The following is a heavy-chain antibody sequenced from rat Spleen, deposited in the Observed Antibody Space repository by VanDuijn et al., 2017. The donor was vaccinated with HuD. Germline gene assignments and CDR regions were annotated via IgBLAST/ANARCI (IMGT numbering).Heavy chain of an antibody. CDR3: ARTGYGGYDNWFAY. V-gene: IGHV5-31*01. Sequence: EVQLVESGGGLVQPGRSLKLSCVASGFTFKNYWMTWIRQAPGKGLEWVASITNSAGSTYYPDSVKGRFTISRDTAENTLYLQMDSLRSEDTATYYCARTGYGGYDNWFAYWGQGTLVTVSS. CDR1: GFTFKNYW. CDR2: ITNSAGST. D-gene: IGHD1-11*01. J-gene: IGHJ3*01.